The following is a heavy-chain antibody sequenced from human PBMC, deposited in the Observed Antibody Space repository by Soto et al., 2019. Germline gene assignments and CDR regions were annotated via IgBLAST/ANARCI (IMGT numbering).Heavy chain of an antibody. CDR1: GFTFSSYA. CDR3: AKDSSGYPSEYFQH. D-gene: IGHD3-22*01. J-gene: IGHJ1*01. V-gene: IGHV3-23*01. CDR2: ISGSGGST. Sequence: GGSLRLSCAASGFTFSSYAVSWVRQAPGKGLEWVSAISGSGGSTYYADSVKGRFTISRDNSKNTLYLQMNSLRAEDTAVYYCAKDSSGYPSEYFQHWGQGTLVTVSS.